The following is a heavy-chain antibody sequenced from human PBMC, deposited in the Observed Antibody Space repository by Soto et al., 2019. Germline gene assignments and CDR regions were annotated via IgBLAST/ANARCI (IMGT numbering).Heavy chain of an antibody. J-gene: IGHJ4*02. CDR2: IYWDDDK. CDR1: GFSLSTSGVG. D-gene: IGHD4-4*01. CDR3: ARRQYYFDY. Sequence: QITLKESGPTLGKPTQTLTLTCTFSGFSLSTSGVGVGWIRQPPGKALEWLALIYWDDDKRYSPYLRSRLTITEDTSKNQVVFTMNNMEPVDTATYYCARRQYYFDYWGQGTLVTVSS. V-gene: IGHV2-5*02.